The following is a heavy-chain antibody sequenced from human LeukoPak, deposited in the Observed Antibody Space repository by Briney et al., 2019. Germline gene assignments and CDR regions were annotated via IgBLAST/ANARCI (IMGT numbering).Heavy chain of an antibody. CDR1: GFTFSSCE. CDR3: ARDDYDHLYYYYYMDV. J-gene: IGHJ6*03. CDR2: ISSSGSTI. Sequence: GGSLRLSCAASGFTFSSCEMNWVRQAPGKGLEWVSYISSSGSTIYYADSVKGRFTISRDNAKNSLYLQMNSLRAEDTAVYYCARDDYDHLYYYYYMDVWGKGTTVTVSS. D-gene: IGHD4/OR15-4a*01. V-gene: IGHV3-48*03.